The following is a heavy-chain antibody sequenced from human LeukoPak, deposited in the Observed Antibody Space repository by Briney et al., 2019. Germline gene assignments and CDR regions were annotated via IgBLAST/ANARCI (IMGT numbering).Heavy chain of an antibody. CDR3: ARGGIAAAGTPDY. V-gene: IGHV4-30-4*08. D-gene: IGHD6-13*01. J-gene: IGHJ4*02. CDR1: GGSISSGDHY. Sequence: SETLSLTCTVSGGSISSGDHYWSWIRQPPGKGLEWIGYIYYSGSTYYNPSLKSRVTISVDTSKNQFSLKLSSVTAADTAVYYCARGGIAAAGTPDYWGQGTLVTVSS. CDR2: IYYSGST.